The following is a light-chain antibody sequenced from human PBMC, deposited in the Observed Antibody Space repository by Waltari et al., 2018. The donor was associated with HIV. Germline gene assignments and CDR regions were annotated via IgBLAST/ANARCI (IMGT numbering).Light chain of an antibody. CDR3: QSYDNSLSNVV. J-gene: IGLJ2*01. Sequence: QSVLTQPPSVSGAPGQRVTISCTGSNSKIGAGYDATWYQQLPGSAPKLLMFDIRKRPSGVPDRFSGSKSGTSASLVITGLQAADEAVYYCQSYDNSLSNVVFGGGTKLIVL. CDR2: DIR. V-gene: IGLV1-40*01. CDR1: NSKIGAGYD.